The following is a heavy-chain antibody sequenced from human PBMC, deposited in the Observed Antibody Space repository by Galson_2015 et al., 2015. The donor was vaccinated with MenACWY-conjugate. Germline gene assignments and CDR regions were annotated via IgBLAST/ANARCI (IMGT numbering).Heavy chain of an antibody. D-gene: IGHD1-26*01. V-gene: IGHV3-73*01. CDR1: GFTFTDSP. CDR2: IGSKRNTYAT. CDR3: TRLEDLGGSQTGLYHFDY. J-gene: IGHJ4*02. Sequence: SLRLSCAASGFTFTDSPIHWVRQASGKGLEWLGRIGSKRNTYATTYAASVRGRFTISRDDSKNTAYLQMDSLESEDTALHYCTRLEDLGGSQTGLYHFDYWGQGVLGTVSS.